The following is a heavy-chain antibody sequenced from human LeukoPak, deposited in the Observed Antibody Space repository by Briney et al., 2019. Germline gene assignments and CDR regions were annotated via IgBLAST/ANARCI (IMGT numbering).Heavy chain of an antibody. CDR1: GFTFSSYG. Sequence: GGSLRLSCAASGFTFSSYGMSWVRQAPGKGLEWVSAISGSGGSTYYADSVKGRFTISRDNSKNTLYLQMNSLRVEDTAVYYCAKVSGVCFTSCYSFDYWGQGSLVTVSS. J-gene: IGHJ4*02. D-gene: IGHD2-2*01. CDR2: ISGSGGST. CDR3: AKVSGVCFTSCYSFDY. V-gene: IGHV3-23*01.